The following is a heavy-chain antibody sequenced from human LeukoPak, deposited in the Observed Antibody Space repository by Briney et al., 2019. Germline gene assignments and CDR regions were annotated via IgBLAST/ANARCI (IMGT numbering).Heavy chain of an antibody. J-gene: IGHJ6*03. Sequence: GRSLRLSCAASGFTFDDYAMHWVRQAPGKGLEWVSGISWNSDSIGYADSVKGRFTISRDNAKNSLYLQMNSLRAEDTALYYCAKDIAAAHYYYMDVWGKGTTVTVSS. V-gene: IGHV3-9*01. CDR3: AKDIAAAHYYYMDV. CDR2: ISWNSDSI. D-gene: IGHD6-13*01. CDR1: GFTFDDYA.